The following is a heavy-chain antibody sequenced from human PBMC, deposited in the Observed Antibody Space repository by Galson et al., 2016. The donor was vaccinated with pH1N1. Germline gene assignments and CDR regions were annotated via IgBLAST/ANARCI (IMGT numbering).Heavy chain of an antibody. CDR2: IKSNTDGGTT. Sequence: SLRLSCAASGFTFTNAWMSWVRQAPGKGLEWVGRIKSNTDGGTTDYAAPVKGRFTITRDDSNKMLYLQINNLKIEDTAVYYWSADVYDFWSVSGDYWGQGTLLTVSS. J-gene: IGHJ4*02. CDR1: GFTFTNAW. CDR3: SADVYDFWSVSGDY. D-gene: IGHD3-3*01. V-gene: IGHV3-15*01.